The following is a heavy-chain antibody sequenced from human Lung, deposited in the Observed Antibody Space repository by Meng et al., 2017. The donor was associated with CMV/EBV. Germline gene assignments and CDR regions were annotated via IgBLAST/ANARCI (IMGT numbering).Heavy chain of an antibody. CDR3: ARGINGGCGD. J-gene: IGHJ4*02. Sequence: QVQLQQSGPGLVKPSQTLSLTCAIAWDIVSSNSAAWHWIRQSPSRGLEWLGRTYYRSKWYHEYAVSVKSRITISPDTPKNQFSLQLNSMTPEDTAGYYCARGINGGCGDWGQGTLVTVSS. V-gene: IGHV6-1*01. CDR2: TYYRSKWYH. CDR1: WDIVSSNSAA. D-gene: IGHD4-23*01.